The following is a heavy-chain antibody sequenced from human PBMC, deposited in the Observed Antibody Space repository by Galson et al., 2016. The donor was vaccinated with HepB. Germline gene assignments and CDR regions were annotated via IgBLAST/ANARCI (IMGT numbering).Heavy chain of an antibody. Sequence: SLRLSCAASGFTFGTHAMHWVRQAPGKGLEWVAVISYDGNNNYYVDSVKGRFPISRNNSPNTLFLQMNSLRTEATAIYYCAKVRGDYYYDTSGLDAFDIWGQGTMVTVSS. D-gene: IGHD3-22*01. CDR3: AKVRGDYYYDTSGLDAFDI. J-gene: IGHJ3*02. CDR1: GFTFGTHA. CDR2: ISYDGNNN. V-gene: IGHV3-30*18.